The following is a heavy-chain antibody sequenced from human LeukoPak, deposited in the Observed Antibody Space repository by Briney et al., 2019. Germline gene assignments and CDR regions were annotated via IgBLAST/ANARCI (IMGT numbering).Heavy chain of an antibody. Sequence: ASVKVSCKASGYTFTSYDINWVRQATGQGLEWMGWMNPNSGNTGYAQKFQGRVTMTRNTSISTAYMELSSLRSEDMAVYYCARGHLIQTYSDSHFDYWGQGTLVTVSS. CDR1: GYTFTSYD. CDR3: ARGHLIQTYSDSHFDY. D-gene: IGHD4-11*01. CDR2: MNPNSGNT. V-gene: IGHV1-8*01. J-gene: IGHJ4*02.